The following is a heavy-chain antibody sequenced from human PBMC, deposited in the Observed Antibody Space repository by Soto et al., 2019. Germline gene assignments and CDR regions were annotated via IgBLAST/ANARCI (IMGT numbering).Heavy chain of an antibody. Sequence: ASVKVSCKASGYTFTSYDMHWVRQAPGQRLEWMGWINAGNGNTKYSQKFQGRVTITRDTSASTAYMELSSLRSEDTAVYYCASEAIAAAAVYGMDVWGQGTTVTVSS. CDR3: ASEAIAAAAVYGMDV. CDR2: INAGNGNT. D-gene: IGHD6-13*01. V-gene: IGHV1-3*01. CDR1: GYTFTSYD. J-gene: IGHJ6*02.